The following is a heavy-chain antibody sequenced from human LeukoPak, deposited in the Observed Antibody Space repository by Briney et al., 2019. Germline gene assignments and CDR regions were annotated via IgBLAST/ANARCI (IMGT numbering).Heavy chain of an antibody. CDR1: GFTFSSYA. Sequence: GRSLRLSCAASGFTFSSYAMHWVRQAPGKGLEWVAVISYDGSNKYYADSVKGRFTISRDNSKNTLYLQMNSLRAEVTAVYYCARMARGLSSGWYSEYFQHWGQGTLVTVSS. CDR2: ISYDGSNK. J-gene: IGHJ1*01. CDR3: ARMARGLSSGWYSEYFQH. D-gene: IGHD6-19*01. V-gene: IGHV3-30-3*01.